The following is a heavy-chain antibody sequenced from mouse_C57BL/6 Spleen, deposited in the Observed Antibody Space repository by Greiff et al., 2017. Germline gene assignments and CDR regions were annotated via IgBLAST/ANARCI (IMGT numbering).Heavy chain of an antibody. CDR2: INSDGSST. Sequence: EVMLVESEGGLVQPGSSMKLSCTASGFTFSDYYMAWVRQVPEQGLEWVGNINSDGSSTYYLDSLKSRFIISRDNAKTMLYLQMSSLKSEDTATYYCAREGIYDGYPAPFAYWGQGTLVTVSA. CDR3: AREGIYDGYPAPFAY. D-gene: IGHD2-3*01. J-gene: IGHJ3*01. V-gene: IGHV5-16*01. CDR1: GFTFSDYY.